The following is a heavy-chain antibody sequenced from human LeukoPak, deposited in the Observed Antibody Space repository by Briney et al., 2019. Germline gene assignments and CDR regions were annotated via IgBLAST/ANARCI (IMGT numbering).Heavy chain of an antibody. CDR1: GFTFSSYG. V-gene: IGHV3-33*01. CDR3: ARDDLHGGFDY. CDR2: IWYDGSNK. D-gene: IGHD3-16*01. J-gene: IGHJ4*02. Sequence: PGRSLRLSCAASGFTFSSYGMHWVRQAPGKGLEWVAVIWYDGSNKYYADSVKGRFTISRDNSKNTLYLQMNSLRAEDTAVYYCARDDLHGGFDYWGQGTLVTVSS.